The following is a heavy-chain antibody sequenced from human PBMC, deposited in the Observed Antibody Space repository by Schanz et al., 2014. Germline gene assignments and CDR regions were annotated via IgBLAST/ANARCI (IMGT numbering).Heavy chain of an antibody. CDR1: GFTFGDYA. D-gene: IGHD5-12*01. CDR2: INTGVNT. CDR3: ARDFHGYGPHLDY. J-gene: IGHJ4*02. V-gene: IGHV3-23*01. Sequence: EVQLLESGGGLVQPGGSLRLSCAASGFTFGDYAMTWVRQAPGKGLEWVSAINTGVNTYYADSVRGRFTMSRDNSKNTLYLQLNSLRAEDTAVYYCARDFHGYGPHLDYWGQGSLVTVSS.